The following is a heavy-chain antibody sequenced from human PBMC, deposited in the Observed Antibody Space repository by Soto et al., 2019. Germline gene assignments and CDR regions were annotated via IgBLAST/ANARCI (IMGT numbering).Heavy chain of an antibody. CDR1: GGSFSGYY. D-gene: IGHD5-18*01. CDR3: ARGSHPPVGYSYGDPFDY. J-gene: IGHJ4*02. CDR2: INHSGST. V-gene: IGHV4-34*01. Sequence: SETLSLTCAVYGGSFSGYYWSWIRQPPGKGLEWIGEINHSGSTNHNPSLKSRVTISVDTSKNQFSLKLSSVTAADTAVYYCARGSHPPVGYSYGDPFDYWGQGTLVTVSS.